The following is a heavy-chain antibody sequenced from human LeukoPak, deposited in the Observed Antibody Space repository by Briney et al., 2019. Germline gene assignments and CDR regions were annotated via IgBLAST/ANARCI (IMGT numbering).Heavy chain of an antibody. Sequence: VKISCKVSGYTFTDYYMHWVQQPRGKGREWMGLVDPEDGETIYAEKFQGRVTITADKSTDTAYIELSSLRSEDTAGYYCATAARGDGDWFDPWGQGTLVTVSS. D-gene: IGHD2-15*01. CDR3: ATAARGDGDWFDP. V-gene: IGHV1-69-2*01. CDR1: GYTFTDYY. J-gene: IGHJ5*02. CDR2: VDPEDGET.